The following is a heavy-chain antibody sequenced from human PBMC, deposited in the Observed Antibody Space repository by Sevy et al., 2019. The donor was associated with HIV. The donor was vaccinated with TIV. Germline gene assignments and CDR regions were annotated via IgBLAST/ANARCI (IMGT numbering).Heavy chain of an antibody. CDR3: ARGDRIDAFDI. J-gene: IGHJ3*02. Sequence: SETLSLTCTVSGDSISGYYWSWIRQPPGKGLEWIGHIYYSGNTNYNPSLKSRVTISVDTSKKQFSLNLGSVTAADTAVYYCARGDRIDAFDIWGQGTMVTVSS. V-gene: IGHV4-59*01. CDR1: GDSISGYY. CDR2: IYYSGNT.